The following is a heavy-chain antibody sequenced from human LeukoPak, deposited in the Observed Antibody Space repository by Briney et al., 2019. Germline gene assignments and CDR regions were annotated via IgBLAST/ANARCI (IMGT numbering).Heavy chain of an antibody. Sequence: GGSLRLSCAASGFTFNSYEMNLVRQAPGKGLEWVSYTSSSGYTIHYADSVKGRFTISRDNAKNSLYLQMNSLRAEDTAVYYCARGRDGYNMYHFDYWGQGTLVTVSS. V-gene: IGHV3-48*03. CDR3: ARGRDGYNMYHFDY. CDR2: TSSSGYTI. CDR1: GFTFNSYE. D-gene: IGHD5-24*01. J-gene: IGHJ4*02.